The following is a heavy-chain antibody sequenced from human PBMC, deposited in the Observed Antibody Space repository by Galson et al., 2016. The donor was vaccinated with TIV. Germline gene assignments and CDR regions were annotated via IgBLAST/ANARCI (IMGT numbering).Heavy chain of an antibody. V-gene: IGHV3-23*01. Sequence: SLRLSCAASGFPFSNYVMSWVRQAPGKGLECVATITGSGYGAYGTYYTDSVKGRFTVSRDNSKSTLFLGMNSLRAEDTAVYYCAKDSTYSGGWFWFYWGQGTLVTVSS. CDR3: AKDSTYSGGWFWFY. CDR1: GFPFSNYV. CDR2: ITGSGYGAYGT. D-gene: IGHD6-19*01. J-gene: IGHJ4*02.